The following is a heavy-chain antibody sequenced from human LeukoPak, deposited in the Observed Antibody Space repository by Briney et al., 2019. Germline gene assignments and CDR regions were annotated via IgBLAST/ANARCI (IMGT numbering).Heavy chain of an antibody. CDR3: AKQCELRLY. J-gene: IGHJ4*02. D-gene: IGHD1-26*01. V-gene: IGHV3-11*04. CDR2: ISSCGSTI. Sequence: GGSLRLSCAASGFTFSDYYMSWIRQPPGKGLEWVSYISSCGSTIYYPDPMKGRFHISRENAKNPLHLQMNSLRAEDTAVYYCAKQCELRLYWGQGTLVTVSS. CDR1: GFTFSDYY.